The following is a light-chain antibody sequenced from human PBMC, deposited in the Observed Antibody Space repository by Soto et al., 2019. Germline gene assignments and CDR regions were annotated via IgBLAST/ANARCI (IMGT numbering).Light chain of an antibody. J-gene: IGKJ3*01. Sequence: DIVMTQSPDSLAVSLGERATINCKSSQNVLYSSNNKTYLAWYQQKPGQPPKLLIYWASTRESGVPDRFSGSGSGPDFTLTISSLQAEDVAVYYCQQYYSSPFTFGPGTKVEIK. V-gene: IGKV4-1*01. CDR2: WAS. CDR3: QQYYSSPFT. CDR1: QNVLYSSNNKTY.